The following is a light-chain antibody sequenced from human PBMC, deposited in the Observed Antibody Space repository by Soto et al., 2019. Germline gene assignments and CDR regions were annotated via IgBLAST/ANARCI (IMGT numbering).Light chain of an antibody. Sequence: DIQMTQSPSSLSASVGDGVTITCRASQSISGFLNWYQQKPGKAPKLLIYAASSLQSGVPSRFSGSESGTDFTLTISSLQPGDFATYYCQQTYSNPITFGPGTKVDIK. CDR2: AAS. V-gene: IGKV1-39*01. J-gene: IGKJ3*01. CDR3: QQTYSNPIT. CDR1: QSISGF.